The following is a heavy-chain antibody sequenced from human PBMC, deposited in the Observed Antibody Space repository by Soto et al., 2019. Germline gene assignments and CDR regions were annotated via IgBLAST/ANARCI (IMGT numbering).Heavy chain of an antibody. V-gene: IGHV3-23*01. CDR1: GFTFSTYA. Sequence: EVQLLESGGGLVQPGGSLRLSCAASGFTFSTYAMTWVRQAPGKGLEWVSALSGNSGTPYSASSVKGRFTISRDNSRNTLSLQMSSLRAEDGALYYCAKGSKFTIFSPNDYGGQGTLVTVSS. J-gene: IGHJ4*02. CDR2: LSGNSGTP. CDR3: AKGSKFTIFSPNDY. D-gene: IGHD3-3*01.